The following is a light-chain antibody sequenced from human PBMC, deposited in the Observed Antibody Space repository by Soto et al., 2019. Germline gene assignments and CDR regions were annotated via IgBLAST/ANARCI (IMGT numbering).Light chain of an antibody. V-gene: IGLV2-8*01. CDR3: SSYAGSNNWI. CDR2: EVS. J-gene: IGLJ2*01. CDR1: SSDVGSYNY. Sequence: QSALTQPPSASGSPGQSVTISCTGTSSDVGSYNYVSWYQQHPGKAPKLMIYEVSKRPSGVPDRFSGSKSGNTASLTVSGLQAEDEADYYCSSYAGSNNWIFGGGTQLTVL.